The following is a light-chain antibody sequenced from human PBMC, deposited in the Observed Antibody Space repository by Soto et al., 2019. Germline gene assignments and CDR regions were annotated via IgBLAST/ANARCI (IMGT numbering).Light chain of an antibody. J-gene: IGKJ1*01. CDR2: GAS. CDR1: QSISSN. V-gene: IGKV3-15*01. CDR3: QQYYNWPRT. Sequence: EIVMTQSPATLYVVPGERATLSCRASQSISSNLAWYQQKPGQAPRLLTYGASTRATGIPARFSGSGSGTEFTLTLSSLQPEDFAVYYCQQYYNWPRTFGQGTKVEIK.